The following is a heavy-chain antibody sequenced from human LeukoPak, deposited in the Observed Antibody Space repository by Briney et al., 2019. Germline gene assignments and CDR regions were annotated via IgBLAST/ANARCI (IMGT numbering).Heavy chain of an antibody. Sequence: GGSLRLSCAASGFTFSSYGMHWVRQAPGKGLEWVAVISYDGSNKYYADSVKGRFTTSRDNSKNTLYLQMNSLRAEDTAVYYCARGPRDIPNYWGQGTLVTVSS. V-gene: IGHV3-30*03. CDR1: GFTFSSYG. CDR2: ISYDGSNK. CDR3: ARGPRDIPNY. D-gene: IGHD3-9*01. J-gene: IGHJ4*02.